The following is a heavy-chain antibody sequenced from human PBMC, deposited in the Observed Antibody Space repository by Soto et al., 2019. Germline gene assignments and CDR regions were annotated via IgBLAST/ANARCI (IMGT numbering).Heavy chain of an antibody. J-gene: IGHJ5*02. V-gene: IGHV4-59*01. D-gene: IGHD1-26*01. Sequence: QVQLQESGPGLVKPSETLSLTCTVSGGSISSYYWSWIRQPPGKGLEWIGYIYYSGSTNYNPSLNSRVTISVDTSKNQFSLKLSSVTAADTAVYYCARGPLEAVGATPWFDPWGQGTLVTVSS. CDR3: ARGPLEAVGATPWFDP. CDR1: GGSISSYY. CDR2: IYYSGST.